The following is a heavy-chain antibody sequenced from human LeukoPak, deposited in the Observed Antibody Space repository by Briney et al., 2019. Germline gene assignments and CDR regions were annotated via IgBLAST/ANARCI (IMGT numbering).Heavy chain of an antibody. CDR1: GFTFSSYE. CDR3: ARGRGDDDNFLGHGAYFDY. V-gene: IGHV3-48*03. J-gene: IGHJ4*02. D-gene: IGHD5-24*01. Sequence: GGSLRLSCEASGFTFSSYEMNWVRQAPGKGLEWVSYISSSGSTIYYADSVKGRFTISRDNAKNSLYLQMNSLRAEDTAVYYCARGRGDDDNFLGHGAYFDYWGQGTLVTVSS. CDR2: ISSSGSTI.